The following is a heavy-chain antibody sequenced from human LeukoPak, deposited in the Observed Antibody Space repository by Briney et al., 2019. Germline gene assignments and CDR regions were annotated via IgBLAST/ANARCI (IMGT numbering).Heavy chain of an antibody. V-gene: IGHV3-30*18. Sequence: GGSLRLSCAASGFTFSSYGMHWVRQAPGKGLEWVAVISYDGSNKYYADSVKGRFTISRDNSKNTLYLQMNSLRAEDTAVYYCAKGLDSSGWYFDYWGQGTLVTVSS. J-gene: IGHJ4*02. D-gene: IGHD6-19*01. CDR3: AKGLDSSGWYFDY. CDR1: GFTFSSYG. CDR2: ISYDGSNK.